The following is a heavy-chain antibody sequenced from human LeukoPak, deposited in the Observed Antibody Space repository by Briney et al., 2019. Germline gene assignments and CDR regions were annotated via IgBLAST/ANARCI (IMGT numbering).Heavy chain of an antibody. J-gene: IGHJ1*01. Sequence: GGSLRLSCTAYGILYGDFYMRGVRQSPGKGLEWVSGTDSNGATTSYRESVKGRFTISRDNAKNSLYLQMNSLRVEDTALYYCVREYHFWKILYLFLHGARGTQVTVSS. CDR3: VREYHFWKILYLFLH. CDR1: GILYGDFY. D-gene: IGHD3-3*01. V-gene: IGHV3-20*04. CDR2: TDSNGATT.